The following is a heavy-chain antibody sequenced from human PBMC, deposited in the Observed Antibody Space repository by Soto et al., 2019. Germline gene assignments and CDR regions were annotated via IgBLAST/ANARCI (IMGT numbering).Heavy chain of an antibody. Sequence: ASVKVSCKASGYTFAGYEMHWVRQAPGQGLEWMGWINPNSGGTNYAQKFQGWVTMTRDTSISTAYMELRSLRSDDTAVYYCAREGYCISTSCPPYDYYGMDARRPGPTITVS. J-gene: IGHJ6*02. CDR3: AREGYCISTSCPPYDYYGMDA. V-gene: IGHV1-2*04. D-gene: IGHD2-2*01. CDR1: GYTFAGYE. CDR2: INPNSGGT.